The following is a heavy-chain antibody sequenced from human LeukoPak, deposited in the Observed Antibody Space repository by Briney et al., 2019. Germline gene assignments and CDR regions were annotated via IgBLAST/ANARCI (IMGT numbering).Heavy chain of an antibody. CDR3: ARDVGDGYFDY. V-gene: IGHV3-48*03. D-gene: IGHD2-21*01. CDR1: GFAFSSYE. J-gene: IGHJ4*02. Sequence: PGGSLRLSCAASGFAFSSYEMNWVRQAPGKGLEWVSYISSSGSTIYYADSVKGRFTISRDNSKNTLYLQMNSLRAEDTAVYYCARDVGDGYFDYWGQGTLVTVSS. CDR2: ISSSGSTI.